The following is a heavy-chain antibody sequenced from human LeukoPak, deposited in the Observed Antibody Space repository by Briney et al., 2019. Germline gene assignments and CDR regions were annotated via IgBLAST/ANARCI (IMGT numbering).Heavy chain of an antibody. CDR3: ARGDYGDFRVFYTLFDY. V-gene: IGHV5-51*01. J-gene: IGHJ4*02. CDR1: GYSFTNYW. CDR2: IYYDDSET. Sequence: GESLKISCKGGGYSFTNYWIVWVRQMPGKGLEWMGVIYYDDSETQYSPSFQGQVTISVDKSISTAYLQWSSLKASDTAMYYCARGDYGDFRVFYTLFDYWGQGTLVTVSS. D-gene: IGHD4-17*01.